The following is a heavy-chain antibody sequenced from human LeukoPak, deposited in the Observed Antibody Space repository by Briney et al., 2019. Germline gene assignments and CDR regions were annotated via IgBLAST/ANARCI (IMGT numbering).Heavy chain of an antibody. CDR1: GFTVSSNY. D-gene: IGHD5-12*01. CDR3: ASRMGATMLCDCYGMDV. Sequence: GGSLRLSCAASGFTVSSNYMSWVREAPGPGLEWVSVFSSGGSTHYAHAVKGRFTNSRDNSQDTVYLQMNSLRAQDTAVYYCASRMGATMLCDCYGMDVWGQGTTVTVSS. V-gene: IGHV3-66*01. J-gene: IGHJ6*02. CDR2: FSSGGST.